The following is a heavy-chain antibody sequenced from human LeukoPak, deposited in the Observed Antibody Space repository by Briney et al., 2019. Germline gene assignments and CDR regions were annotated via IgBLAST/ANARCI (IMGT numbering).Heavy chain of an antibody. V-gene: IGHV3-53*01. D-gene: IGHD5-12*01. J-gene: IGHJ6*03. Sequence: GGSLRLSCAASGFTFSSYAMSWVRQAPGKGLEWVSVIYSGGRTYYADSVKGRFTISRDNSKNTLYLQMNSLRTEDTAVYYCARGSGYDSYYYYYMDVWGKGTTVTISS. CDR2: IYSGGRT. CDR3: ARGSGYDSYYYYYMDV. CDR1: GFTFSSYA.